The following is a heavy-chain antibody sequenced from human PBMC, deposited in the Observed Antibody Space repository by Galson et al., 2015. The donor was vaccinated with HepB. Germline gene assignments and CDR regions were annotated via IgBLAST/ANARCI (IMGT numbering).Heavy chain of an antibody. CDR1: GFTFSSYG. J-gene: IGHJ4*02. D-gene: IGHD5-12*01. CDR3: ARDGGYGFFDY. Sequence: SLRLSCAASGFTFSSYGMHWVRQAPGKGLEWVAVIWYDGSNKYYADSVKGRFTISRDNSKNTLYLQMNSLRAEDTAVYYCARDGGYGFFDYWGQGTLVTVSS. V-gene: IGHV3-33*01. CDR2: IWYDGSNK.